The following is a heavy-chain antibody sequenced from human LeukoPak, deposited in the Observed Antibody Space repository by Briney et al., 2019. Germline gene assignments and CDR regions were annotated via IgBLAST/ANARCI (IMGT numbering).Heavy chain of an antibody. CDR3: ASYGDNVVVPAARAVHAFDI. V-gene: IGHV4-4*02. D-gene: IGHD2-2*01. CDR2: IYHSGST. J-gene: IGHJ3*02. Sequence: SETLSLTCAVSGGSISSSNWWSWVRQPPGKGLEWIGEIYHSGSTNYNPSLKSRVTISVDKSKNQFSLKLSSVTAADTAVYYCASYGDNVVVPAARAVHAFDIWGQGTMVTVSS. CDR1: GGSISSSNW.